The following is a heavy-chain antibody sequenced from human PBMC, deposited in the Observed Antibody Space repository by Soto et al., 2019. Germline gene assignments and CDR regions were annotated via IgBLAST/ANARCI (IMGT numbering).Heavy chain of an antibody. CDR3: ARAAFLLVFWVRDHSYGMDV. V-gene: IGHV3-7*05. Sequence: GGSLRLSCAASGFTFSSYWMSWVRQAPGKGLEWVANIKQDGSEKYYVDSVKGRFTISRDNAKNSLYLQMNSLRAEDTAVYYCARAAFLLVFWVRDHSYGMDVWGQGTTVTVSS. D-gene: IGHD3-10*01. J-gene: IGHJ6*02. CDR1: GFTFSSYW. CDR2: IKQDGSEK.